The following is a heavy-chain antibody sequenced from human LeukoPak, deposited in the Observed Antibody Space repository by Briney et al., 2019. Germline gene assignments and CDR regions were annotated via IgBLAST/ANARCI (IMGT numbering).Heavy chain of an antibody. D-gene: IGHD1-1*01. CDR2: VSGNNGNT. CDR1: GYTFTTYG. Sequence: ASVKVSCKASGYTFTTYGISWVRQAPGQGLEWMGWVSGNNGNTNYAQKLQGRVTMTTDTSTNTAYMELRSLRSDDTAVYYWARDFYHSGTNWYDVIDVWGQGTMVTVSS. J-gene: IGHJ3*01. CDR3: ARDFYHSGTNWYDVIDV. V-gene: IGHV1-18*01.